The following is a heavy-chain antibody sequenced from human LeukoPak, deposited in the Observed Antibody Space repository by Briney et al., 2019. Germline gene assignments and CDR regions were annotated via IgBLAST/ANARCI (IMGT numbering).Heavy chain of an antibody. CDR2: ISYDGSNK. J-gene: IGHJ4*02. Sequence: PGRSLRLSCAASGFTFSSYAMHWVRQAPGKGLEWVAVISYDGSNKYYADSVKGRFTISRDNAKNTLYLQMNSLRAEDTAVYYCARDYRKSDCSGGSCYPDYWGQGTLVTVSS. V-gene: IGHV3-30-3*01. CDR3: ARDYRKSDCSGGSCYPDY. CDR1: GFTFSSYA. D-gene: IGHD2-15*01.